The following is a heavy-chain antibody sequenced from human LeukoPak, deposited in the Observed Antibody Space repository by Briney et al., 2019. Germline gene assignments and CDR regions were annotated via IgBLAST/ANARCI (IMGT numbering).Heavy chain of an antibody. Sequence: SVKVSCKTSGYTFTNYGISWVRQAPGQGLEWMGGIIPIFGTANYAQKFQGRVTITADESTSTAYMELSSLRSEDTAVYYCARDGYCSSTSCPRRASWFDPWGQGTLVTVSS. CDR1: GYTFTNYG. J-gene: IGHJ5*02. D-gene: IGHD2-2*01. CDR3: ARDGYCSSTSCPRRASWFDP. CDR2: IIPIFGTA. V-gene: IGHV1-69*13.